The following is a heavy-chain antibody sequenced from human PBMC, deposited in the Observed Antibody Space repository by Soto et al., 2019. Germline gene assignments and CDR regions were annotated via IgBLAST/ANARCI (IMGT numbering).Heavy chain of an antibody. CDR1: GFTFSSYA. V-gene: IGHV3-23*01. CDR3: AKSAAYGSGARPAAFNI. Sequence: GSLRLSCAASGFTFSSYAMSWVRQAPGKGLEWVSAISGSGGSTYYADSVKGRFTISRDNSKNTLYLQMNSLRAEDTAVYYCAKSAAYGSGARPAAFNIWGQGTMVTVSS. CDR2: ISGSGGST. J-gene: IGHJ3*02. D-gene: IGHD3-10*01.